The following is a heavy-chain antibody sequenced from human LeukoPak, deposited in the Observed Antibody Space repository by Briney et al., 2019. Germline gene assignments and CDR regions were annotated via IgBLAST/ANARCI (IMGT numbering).Heavy chain of an antibody. V-gene: IGHV3-23*01. J-gene: IGHJ4*02. CDR3: ARDREAYCSGGSCTNFDY. Sequence: PGGSLTLSCAASGFTFSSYAMTWVRQAPGKGLEWVSTIRGSDGSTNYADSVKGRFTISRDNAKNSLYLEMNSLRAEDTAVYNCARDREAYCSGGSCTNFDYWGQGTLVTVSS. CDR2: IRGSDGST. D-gene: IGHD2-15*01. CDR1: GFTFSSYA.